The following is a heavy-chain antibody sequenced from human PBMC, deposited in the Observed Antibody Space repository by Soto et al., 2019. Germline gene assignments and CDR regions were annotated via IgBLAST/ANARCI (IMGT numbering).Heavy chain of an antibody. V-gene: IGHV5-51*01. CDR2: RSPDDSDI. J-gene: IGHJ3*02. D-gene: IGHD3-9*01. Sequence: GESLKISCQGSGYNFSDFWIGWVRQMPGKGLEWMVIRSPDDSDIIYSPSLQGQVTISADRSISTAYLQWRSLKASDTAMYYCVRASNHFDWFPEAFDIWGQGTMVTVSS. CDR3: VRASNHFDWFPEAFDI. CDR1: GYNFSDFW.